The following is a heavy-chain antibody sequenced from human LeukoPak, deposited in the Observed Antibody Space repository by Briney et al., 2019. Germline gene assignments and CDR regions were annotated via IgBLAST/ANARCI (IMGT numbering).Heavy chain of an antibody. J-gene: IGHJ6*02. D-gene: IGHD6-19*01. CDR1: GGSISSYY. CDR3: ARDSGYSSGWYTADYYYYGMDV. V-gene: IGHV4-59*01. Sequence: KASETLSLTCTVSGGSISSYYWSWIRQPPGKGLEWIGYIYYSGSTNYNPSLKSRVTISVDTSKNQFSLKLSSVTAADTAVYYCARDSGYSSGWYTADYYYYGMDVGGQGTTVTVSS. CDR2: IYYSGST.